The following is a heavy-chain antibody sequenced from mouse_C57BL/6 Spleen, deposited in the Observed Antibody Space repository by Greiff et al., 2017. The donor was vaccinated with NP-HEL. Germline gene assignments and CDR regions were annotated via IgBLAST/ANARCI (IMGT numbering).Heavy chain of an antibody. V-gene: IGHV1-52*01. CDR2: IDPSDSET. D-gene: IGHD1-1*01. CDR3: AREEFITKGMDY. CDR1: GYTFTSYW. J-gene: IGHJ4*01. Sequence: QVQLQQPGAELVRPGSSVKLSCKASGYTFTSYWMHWVKQRPIQGLEWIGNIDPSDSETNYNQKFKDKATLTVDKSSSTAYMQLSSLTSEDSAVYYCAREEFITKGMDYWGQGTSVTVSS.